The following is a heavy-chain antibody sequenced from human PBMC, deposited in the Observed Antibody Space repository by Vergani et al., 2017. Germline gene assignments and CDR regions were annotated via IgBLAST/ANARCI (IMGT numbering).Heavy chain of an antibody. CDR3: ARVTGISNYFDY. Sequence: QVQLQQWGAGLLKPSETLSLTCAVYGGSFSGYYWSWIRQPPGKGLEWIGEINHSGSTNYNPSLKSRVTISVDTSKNQFSLKLSSVTAADTAVYYCARVTGISNYFDYWGQRTLVTVSS. CDR2: INHSGST. V-gene: IGHV4-34*01. D-gene: IGHD3-10*01. J-gene: IGHJ4*02. CDR1: GGSFSGYY.